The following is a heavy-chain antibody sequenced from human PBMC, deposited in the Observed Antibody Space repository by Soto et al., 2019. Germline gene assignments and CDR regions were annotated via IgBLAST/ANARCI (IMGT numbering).Heavy chain of an antibody. J-gene: IGHJ6*02. CDR3: AKISHTDYGDYSESFRMYYYYGMDV. CDR2: ISGSGGST. Sequence: PGGSLRLSCAASGFTFSSYAMSWVRQAPGKGLEWVSAISGSGGSTYYADSVKGRFTISRDNSKNTLYLQMKSLRAEDTAVYYCAKISHTDYGDYSESFRMYYYYGMDVWGQGTTVTVSS. D-gene: IGHD4-17*01. V-gene: IGHV3-23*01. CDR1: GFTFSSYA.